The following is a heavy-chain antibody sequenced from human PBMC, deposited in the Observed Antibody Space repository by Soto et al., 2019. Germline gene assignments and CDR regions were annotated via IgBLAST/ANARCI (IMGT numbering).Heavy chain of an antibody. CDR1: GGSISSSSYY. J-gene: IGHJ4*02. Sequence: QLQLQESGPGLVKPSETLSLTCTVSGGSISSSSYYWGWIRQPPGKGLEWIGSIYYSGSTYYNPSLKSRVTISVDTSKNQFSLKLSSVTAADTAVYYCARHGTVGAHFSPELFDYWGQGTLVTVSS. CDR2: IYYSGST. D-gene: IGHD1-26*01. V-gene: IGHV4-39*01. CDR3: ARHGTVGAHFSPELFDY.